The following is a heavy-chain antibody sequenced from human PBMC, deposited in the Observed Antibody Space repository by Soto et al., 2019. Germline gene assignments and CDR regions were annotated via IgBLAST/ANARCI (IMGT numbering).Heavy chain of an antibody. CDR1: GGSISSGGYS. Sequence: PSETLSLTCAVSGGSISSGGYSWSWIRQPPGKGLEWIGYIYHSGSTYYNPSLKSRVTISVDRSKNQFSLKLSSVTAADTAVYYCARVGEDYYGSGSYGWFDPWGQGTLVTVSS. CDR3: ARVGEDYYGSGSYGWFDP. J-gene: IGHJ5*02. V-gene: IGHV4-30-2*01. D-gene: IGHD3-10*01. CDR2: IYHSGST.